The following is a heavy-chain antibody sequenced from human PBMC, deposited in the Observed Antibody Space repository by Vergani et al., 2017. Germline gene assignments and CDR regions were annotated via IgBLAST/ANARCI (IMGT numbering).Heavy chain of an antibody. D-gene: IGHD4-23*01. CDR2: ISSSSSYI. V-gene: IGHV3-21*01. Sequence: EVQLVESGGGLVKPGGSLRLSCAASGFTFSSYSMNWVRQAPGKGLEWVSSISSSSSYIYYADSVKGRFTISRDNAKNSLYLQMNSLRAEDTAVYYCASNGGNSGGFYYYGMDVWGQGTTVTVSS. CDR1: GFTFSSYS. J-gene: IGHJ6*02. CDR3: ASNGGNSGGFYYYGMDV.